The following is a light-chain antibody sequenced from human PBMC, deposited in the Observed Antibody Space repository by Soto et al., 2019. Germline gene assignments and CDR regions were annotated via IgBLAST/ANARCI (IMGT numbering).Light chain of an antibody. CDR1: QSVGTY. CDR2: DAS. V-gene: IGKV3-11*01. Sequence: ENVSTQSPGTLSLSPGERATLSSRASQSVGTYLAWYQHKPGQAHRLLIFDASKRATGIPARFSGSGSGTDFTLTISSLEPEEFAVYYCQQRSNWPRTVGKGNKVDI. CDR3: QQRSNWPRT. J-gene: IGKJ1*01.